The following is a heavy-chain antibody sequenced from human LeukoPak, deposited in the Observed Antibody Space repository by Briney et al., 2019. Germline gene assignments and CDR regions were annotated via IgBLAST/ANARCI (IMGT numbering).Heavy chain of an antibody. V-gene: IGHV1-18*01. J-gene: IGHJ5*02. D-gene: IGHD2-2*01. CDR2: ISAYNGNT. CDR3: ARVDCSSTSCGFDP. Sequence: ASVKVSCKASGYTFTSYGISWVRQAPGQGLEWMGWISAYNGNTNYAQKFQGRVTITADKSTSTAYMELSSLRSEDTAVYYCARVDCSSTSCGFDPWGQGTLVTVSS. CDR1: GYTFTSYG.